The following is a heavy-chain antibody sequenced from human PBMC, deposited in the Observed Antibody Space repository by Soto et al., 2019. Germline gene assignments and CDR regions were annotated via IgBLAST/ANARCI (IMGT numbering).Heavy chain of an antibody. J-gene: IGHJ3*02. Sequence: PSVKVSCKASGYTFINFFIHWVRQAPGQGLEWVGIINPSGGATTYPQKFQGRVTMTRDTSTSTVYMDVSSLRFDDTAVYYCARSHCSGGSCYLGAFDIWGQGTMVTVSS. CDR2: INPSGGAT. CDR1: GYTFINFF. CDR3: ARSHCSGGSCYLGAFDI. D-gene: IGHD2-15*01. V-gene: IGHV1-46*01.